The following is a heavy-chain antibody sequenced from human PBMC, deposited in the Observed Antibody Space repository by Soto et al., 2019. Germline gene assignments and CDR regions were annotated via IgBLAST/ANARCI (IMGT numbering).Heavy chain of an antibody. CDR1: GGTFSSYA. V-gene: IGHV1-69*01. J-gene: IGHJ4*02. D-gene: IGHD6-13*01. CDR2: IIPIFGTA. Sequence: QVQLVQSGAEVKKPGSSVKVSCKASGGTFSSYAISWVRQAPGQGLEWMGGIIPIFGTANYAQKFQGRVTITADESTSTAYMDLSSLRSEHMAVYYCARDLWYSRSSRSKPIAAAGTFDYWGQGTLVTVSS. CDR3: ARDLWYSRSSRSKPIAAAGTFDY.